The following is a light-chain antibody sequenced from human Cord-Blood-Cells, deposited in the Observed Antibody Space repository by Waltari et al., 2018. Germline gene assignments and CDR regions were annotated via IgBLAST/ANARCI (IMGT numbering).Light chain of an antibody. J-gene: IGLJ3*02. V-gene: IGLV2-14*01. CDR2: DAS. CDR3: SSYTSSSTWV. CDR1: SSDVGGYNY. Sequence: QSALTQPASVSGSPGQSLTISCPGTSSDVGGYNYVSGYQQHPGKAPKLMIDDASNRPSGVSNRFSGSKAGNTASLTISGLQAEDEADYYCSSYTSSSTWVFGGGTKLTVL.